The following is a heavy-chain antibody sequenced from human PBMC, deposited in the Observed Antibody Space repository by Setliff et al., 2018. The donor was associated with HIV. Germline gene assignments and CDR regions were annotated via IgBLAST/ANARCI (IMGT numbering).Heavy chain of an antibody. Sequence: ETLSLTCTVSGGSISSNHYFWGWIRQHPGKGLEWMATMYYTGSTFYNPSLKSRLTMSVDTSKNQFSLRLHSATAADTAVYYCARREGTAAAGTYYMDVWGKGTTVTVSS. D-gene: IGHD6-13*01. CDR2: MYYTGST. V-gene: IGHV4-39*01. CDR1: GGSISSNHYF. J-gene: IGHJ6*03. CDR3: ARREGTAAAGTYYMDV.